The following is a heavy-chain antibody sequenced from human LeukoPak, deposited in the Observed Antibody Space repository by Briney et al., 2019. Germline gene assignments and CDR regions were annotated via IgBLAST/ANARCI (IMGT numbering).Heavy chain of an antibody. D-gene: IGHD4-11*01. CDR1: RFTFSTYT. J-gene: IGHJ4*02. CDR2: ISSSSSYI. Sequence: PGGSLRLSCAASRFTFSTYTMNWVRQAPGKGLEWVSSISSSSSYIYYAASVKGRFTISRDNAKNSLYLQMNTLRAEDTAVYYCARDRTTVTTFDYWGQGTLVTVS. CDR3: ARDRTTVTTFDY. V-gene: IGHV3-21*01.